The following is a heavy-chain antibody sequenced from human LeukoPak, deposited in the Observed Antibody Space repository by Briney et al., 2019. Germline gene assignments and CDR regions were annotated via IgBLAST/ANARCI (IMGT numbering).Heavy chain of an antibody. CDR1: GYTFTSYY. V-gene: IGHV1-46*01. Sequence: ASVKVSCKASGYTFTSYYMHWVRQAPGQGLEWMGIISPSGGSTSYAQKFQGRVTMTRDTSTSTAYMELSSLRSEDTAVYYCAREPYLQYYGMDVWGQGTTVTVSS. J-gene: IGHJ6*02. CDR3: AREPYLQYYGMDV. D-gene: IGHD1-26*01. CDR2: ISPSGGST.